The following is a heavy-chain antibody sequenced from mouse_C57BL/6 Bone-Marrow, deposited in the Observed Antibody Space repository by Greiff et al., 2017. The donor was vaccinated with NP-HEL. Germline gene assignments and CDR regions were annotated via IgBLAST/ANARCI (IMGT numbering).Heavy chain of an antibody. CDR2: IYPRSGNT. D-gene: IGHD1-1*01. Sequence: QVQLQQSGAELARPGASVKLSCKASGYTFTSYGISWVKQRPGQGLEWIGEIYPRSGNTYYNEKFKGKATLTADKSSSTAYMELRSLTSEDSAVYFCAYFYGSRGFAYWGQGTLVTVSA. CDR1: GYTFTSYG. V-gene: IGHV1-81*01. J-gene: IGHJ3*01. CDR3: AYFYGSRGFAY.